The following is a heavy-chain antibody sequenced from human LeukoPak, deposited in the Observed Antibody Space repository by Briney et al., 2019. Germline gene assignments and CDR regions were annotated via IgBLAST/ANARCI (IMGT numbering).Heavy chain of an antibody. CDR1: GFTFKDYW. CDR3: ARAPSGSYGYAFDI. D-gene: IGHD1-26*01. Sequence: GGSLRLSCVGSGFTFKDYWMHWVRQAPGKGLVWVSRINPDGSDTNYADSVKDRFTISRDNAKNSLYLQMNSLRAEDTAVYYCARAPSGSYGYAFDIWGQGTMVTVSS. J-gene: IGHJ3*02. CDR2: INPDGSDT. V-gene: IGHV3-74*01.